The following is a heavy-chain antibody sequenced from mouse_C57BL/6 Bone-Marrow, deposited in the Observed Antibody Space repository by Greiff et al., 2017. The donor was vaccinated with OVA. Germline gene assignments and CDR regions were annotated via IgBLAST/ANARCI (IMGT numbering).Heavy chain of an antibody. Sequence: VQLQQPGAELVMPGALVKLSCKASGYTFTSYWMHWVKQRPGQGLEWIGEIDPSDSYTNYNQKFKGKSTLTVDKSSSTAYMQLSSLTSEDSAVYYCASLHYYGSSWGYFDVWGTGTTVTVSS. CDR2: IDPSDSYT. CDR1: GYTFTSYW. D-gene: IGHD1-1*01. CDR3: ASLHYYGSSWGYFDV. J-gene: IGHJ1*03. V-gene: IGHV1-69*01.